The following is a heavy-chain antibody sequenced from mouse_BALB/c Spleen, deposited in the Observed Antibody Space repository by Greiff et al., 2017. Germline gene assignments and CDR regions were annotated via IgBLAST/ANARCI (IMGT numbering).Heavy chain of an antibody. CDR3: ARPYGNSYAMDY. CDR2: IYPGDGDT. D-gene: IGHD2-1*01. Sequence: QVQLQQSGPELVKPGASVKISCKASGYAFSSSWMNWVKQRPGQGLEWIGRIYPGDGDTNYNGKFKGKATLTADKSSSTAYMQLSSLTSVDSAVYFCARPYGNSYAMDYWGQGTSVTVSS. V-gene: IGHV1-82*01. CDR1: GYAFSSSW. J-gene: IGHJ4*01.